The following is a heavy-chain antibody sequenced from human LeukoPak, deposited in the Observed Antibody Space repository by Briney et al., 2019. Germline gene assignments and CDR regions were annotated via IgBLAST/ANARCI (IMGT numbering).Heavy chain of an antibody. CDR1: GFSITDYF. CDR2: INPSDGFT. CDR3: ARAVDQDFDY. Sequence: ASVKVSCKTSGFSITDYFMHWVRQAPEQGLEWTGMINPSDGFTRQAQKFEGRVTITSDTSTSTVYMEMSSLTSEDTAVYYCARAVDQDFDYWGQGTLVTVSS. V-gene: IGHV1-46*01. J-gene: IGHJ4*02. D-gene: IGHD5-12*01.